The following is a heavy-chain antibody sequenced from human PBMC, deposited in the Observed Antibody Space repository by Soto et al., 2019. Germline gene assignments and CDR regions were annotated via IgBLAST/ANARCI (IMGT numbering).Heavy chain of an antibody. CDR2: VYHSGST. Sequence: QVQLQESGPGLVKPSGTLSLTCAVSGGSIGTSNWWSWVRQPPGKGLEWIGEVYHSGSTNYNPSFKSRVAMSVDQSKNQFSLKLNSGTAADTALYYCARTSTRGPRVDYWGQGSLVTVSS. V-gene: IGHV4-4*02. J-gene: IGHJ4*02. D-gene: IGHD1-1*01. CDR3: ARTSTRGPRVDY. CDR1: GGSIGTSNW.